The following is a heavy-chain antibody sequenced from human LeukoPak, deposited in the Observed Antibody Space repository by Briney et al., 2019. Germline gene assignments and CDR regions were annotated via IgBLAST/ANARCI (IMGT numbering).Heavy chain of an antibody. CDR1: GFPFHDHG. V-gene: IGHV3-30*03. CDR2: IASDGGAK. D-gene: IGHD6-19*01. Sequence: PGTSLRLSCVASGFPFHDHGIQWVRQAPGKGLEWVAVIASDGGAKVYADFVKGRFTLSRDNSKNTVFLQMNSLSVEDTAVYYCAREAAWGQWYFDLWGQGTLVTVSS. J-gene: IGHJ4*02. CDR3: AREAAWGQWYFDL.